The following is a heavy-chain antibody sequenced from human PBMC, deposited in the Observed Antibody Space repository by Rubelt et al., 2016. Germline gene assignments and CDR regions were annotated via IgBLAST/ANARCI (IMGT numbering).Heavy chain of an antibody. V-gene: IGHV4-39*07. D-gene: IGHD3-22*01. CDR2: IYYSGST. Sequence: QLQLQESGPGLVKPSETLSLTCTVSGGSTSSSSYYWGWIRQPPGKGLEWIGSIYYSGSTYYNPSLKSRVTISVDTSKNRFSLRLCSVTAADTAVYYCARAVSYYDSSGYGYYYYMDVWGKGTTVTVSS. CDR1: GGSTSSSSYY. CDR3: ARAVSYYDSSGYGYYYYMDV. J-gene: IGHJ6*03.